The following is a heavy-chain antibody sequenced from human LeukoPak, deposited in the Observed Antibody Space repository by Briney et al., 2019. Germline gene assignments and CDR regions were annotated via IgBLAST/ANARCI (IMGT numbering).Heavy chain of an antibody. CDR1: GFTFSSYS. V-gene: IGHV3-21*01. J-gene: IGHJ5*02. CDR2: ISSSSSYI. Sequence: PGGSLRLSCAASGFTFSSYSMNWVRQAPGKGLEWVSSISSSSSYIYYADSVKGRFTVSRDNAKSSLYLQMNSLRAEDTAVYYCARDLSGLYGSGSSRYNWFDPRGQGTLVTVSS. CDR3: ARDLSGLYGSGSSRYNWFDP. D-gene: IGHD3-10*01.